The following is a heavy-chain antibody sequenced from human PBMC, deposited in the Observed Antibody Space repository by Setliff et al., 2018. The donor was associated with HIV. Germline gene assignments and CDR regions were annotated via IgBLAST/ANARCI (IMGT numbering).Heavy chain of an antibody. CDR1: GGSISSSTYY. CDR2: IYYSGST. Sequence: SETLSLTCTVSGGSISSSTYYWGWIRQPPGKGLEWIGSIYYSGSTYYNPSLKSRVTISVDTSKNQFSLKLSSVSAADTAMYYCAEDLTWGFPYWGQGMLVTVSS. CDR3: AEDLTWGFPY. D-gene: IGHD7-27*01. J-gene: IGHJ4*01. V-gene: IGHV4-39*07.